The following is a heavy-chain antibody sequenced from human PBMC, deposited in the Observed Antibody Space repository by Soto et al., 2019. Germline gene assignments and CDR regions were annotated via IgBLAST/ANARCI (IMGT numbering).Heavy chain of an antibody. CDR2: IYHSGST. CDR3: ARRYSDYYYGMDV. V-gene: IGHV4-4*02. CDR1: GGSISSSNW. D-gene: IGHD3-9*01. Sequence: SETLSLTCAVSGGSISSSNWWSWVRQPPGKGLEWIGEIYHSGSTNYNPSLKSRVTISVDKSKNQFSLKLSSVTAADTAVYYCARRYSDYYYGMDVWGQGTTVTVSS. J-gene: IGHJ6*02.